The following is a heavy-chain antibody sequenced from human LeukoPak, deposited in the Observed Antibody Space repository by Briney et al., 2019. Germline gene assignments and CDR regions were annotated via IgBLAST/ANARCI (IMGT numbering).Heavy chain of an antibody. CDR3: ASTLGLWSGHQLPAYLPVYFDY. CDR2: ISSSSSTI. CDR1: GFTFSSYS. D-gene: IGHD3-3*01. Sequence: GGSLRLSCAASGFTFSSYSMNWVRQAPGKGLEWVSYISSSSSTIYYADSVKGRFTISRDNAKNSLYLQMNSLRAEDTAVYYCASTLGLWSGHQLPAYLPVYFDYWGQGTLVTVSS. J-gene: IGHJ4*02. V-gene: IGHV3-48*04.